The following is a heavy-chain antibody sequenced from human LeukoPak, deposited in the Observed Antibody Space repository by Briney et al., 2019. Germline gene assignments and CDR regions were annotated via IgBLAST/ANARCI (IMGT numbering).Heavy chain of an antibody. CDR2: INWNGGST. J-gene: IGHJ4*02. D-gene: IGHD3-9*01. Sequence: PGGSLRLSCAASGFTFDDYGMSWVCQAPGKGLEWVSGINWNGGSTGYADSVKGRFTISRDNAKNSLYLQMNSLRAEDTALYYCARELRYFDWSAAYYFDYWGQGTLVTVSS. CDR3: ARELRYFDWSAAYYFDY. V-gene: IGHV3-20*04. CDR1: GFTFDDYG.